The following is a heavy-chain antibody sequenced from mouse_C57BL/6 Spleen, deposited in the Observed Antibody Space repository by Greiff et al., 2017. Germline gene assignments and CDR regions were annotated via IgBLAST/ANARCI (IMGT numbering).Heavy chain of an antibody. D-gene: IGHD1-1*01. J-gene: IGHJ2*01. CDR1: GYTFTSYW. Sequence: EVQLQQSGTVLARPGASVKMSCKTSGYTFTSYWMHWVKQRPGQGLEWIGAIYPGNSDTSYNQKFKGKAKLTAVTSASTAYMELSSLTNEDSAVYYCTRFYYYGSSYGCDYWGQGTTLTVSS. CDR3: TRFYYYGSSYGCDY. V-gene: IGHV1-5*01. CDR2: IYPGNSDT.